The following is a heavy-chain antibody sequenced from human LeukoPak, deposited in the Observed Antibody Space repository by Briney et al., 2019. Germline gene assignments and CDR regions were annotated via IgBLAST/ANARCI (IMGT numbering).Heavy chain of an antibody. CDR2: IRSSSNSYAT. J-gene: IGHJ4*02. D-gene: IGHD3-10*01. Sequence: GGALRLSCAACGFTFSDSAIHWVRQASGKGLEGVGRIRSSSNSYATEYAASLHGSFTITRDGSKNTAYLQMNSLKTEDTAVYYCTTTIYGSGKAGYWGQGTLVTVSS. CDR3: TTTIYGSGKAGY. V-gene: IGHV3-73*01. CDR1: GFTFSDSA.